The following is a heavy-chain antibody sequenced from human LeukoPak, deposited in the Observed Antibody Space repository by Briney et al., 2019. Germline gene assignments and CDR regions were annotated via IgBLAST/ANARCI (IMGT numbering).Heavy chain of an antibody. Sequence: GGSLRLSCAASGFTFSNYVMTWVRQAPGKGLEWVGFIRSKAYGGTTEYAASVKGRFTISRDDSKSIAYLQMNSLKTEDTAVYYCTRGIIRFDYWGQGTLVTVSS. J-gene: IGHJ4*02. CDR1: GFTFSNYV. D-gene: IGHD3-16*01. V-gene: IGHV3-49*04. CDR3: TRGIIRFDY. CDR2: IRSKAYGGTT.